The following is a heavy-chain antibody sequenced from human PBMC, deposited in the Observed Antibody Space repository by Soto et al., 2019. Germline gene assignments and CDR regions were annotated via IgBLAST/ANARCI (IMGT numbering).Heavy chain of an antibody. CDR2: IYYSGST. V-gene: IGHV4-30-4*01. CDR3: ARDRLGGSYGNGY. Sequence: SETLSLTCTVSGDSIRSGNHYWSWTRQPPGKGLEWIGYIYYSGSTYYSPSLKSRVTISVDTSKNQFSLKLSSVTAADTAVYYCARDRLGGSYGNGYWGQGTLVTVSS. CDR1: GDSIRSGNHY. J-gene: IGHJ4*02. D-gene: IGHD1-26*01.